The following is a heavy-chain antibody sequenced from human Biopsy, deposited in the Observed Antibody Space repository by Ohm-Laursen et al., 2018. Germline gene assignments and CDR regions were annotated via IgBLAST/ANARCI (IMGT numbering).Heavy chain of an antibody. CDR2: IDWGGDT. D-gene: IGHD1-26*01. V-gene: IGHV2-70*04. CDR1: GFSFTTVGMR. J-gene: IGHJ6*02. CDR3: ARASASQYYGVDV. Sequence: PTQTLTLTCTFSGFSFTTVGMRVTWIRQAPGKALEWLSPIDWGGDTRYSASLKTRLSISKDTFKDQVVLTMTDIDPVDTATYYCARASASQYYGVDVWGQGTPVTVSS.